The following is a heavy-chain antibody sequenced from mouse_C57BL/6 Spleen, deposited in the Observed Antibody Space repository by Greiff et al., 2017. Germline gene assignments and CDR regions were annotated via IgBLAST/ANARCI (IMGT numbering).Heavy chain of an antibody. D-gene: IGHD1-1*01. CDR1: GYTFTDYY. CDR3: ARGSNGSSSYYYAMDY. Sequence: EVQLQQSGPELVKPGASVKISCKASGYTFTDYYMNWVKQSHGKSLEWIGDINPNNGGTSYNQKFKGKATLTVDKSSSTAYMELRSLTSEDSAVYYCARGSNGSSSYYYAMDYWGQGTSVTVSS. CDR2: INPNNGGT. V-gene: IGHV1-26*01. J-gene: IGHJ4*01.